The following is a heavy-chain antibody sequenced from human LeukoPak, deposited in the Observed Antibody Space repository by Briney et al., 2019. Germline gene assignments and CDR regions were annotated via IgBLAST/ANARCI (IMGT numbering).Heavy chain of an antibody. CDR2: MNPNSGNT. J-gene: IGHJ5*02. Sequence: ASVKVSCKASGYTFTSYDINWVRQATGQGLEWMGWMNPNSGNTGYAQTFQGRVTMTRNTSISTAYMELSSLRSEDTAVYYCARVRIAVGHNWFDPWGQGTLVTVSS. CDR1: GYTFTSYD. V-gene: IGHV1-8*01. CDR3: ARVRIAVGHNWFDP. D-gene: IGHD6-19*01.